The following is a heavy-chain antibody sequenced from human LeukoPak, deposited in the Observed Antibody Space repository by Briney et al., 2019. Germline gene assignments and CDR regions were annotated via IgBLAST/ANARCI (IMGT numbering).Heavy chain of an antibody. D-gene: IGHD1-20*01. J-gene: IGHJ2*01. CDR2: MNPNSGNT. CDR3: ARGGVTGTEYWYFDL. Sequence: ASVKVSCKASGYTFTSYDINWVRQATGQGLEWMGWMNPNSGNTGYAQKFQGRVTTTRNTSISTAYMELSSLRSEDTAVYYCARGGVTGTEYWYFDLWGRGTLVTVSS. V-gene: IGHV1-8*01. CDR1: GYTFTSYD.